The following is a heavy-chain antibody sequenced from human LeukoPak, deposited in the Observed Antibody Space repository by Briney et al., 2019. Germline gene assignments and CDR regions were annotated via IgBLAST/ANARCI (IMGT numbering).Heavy chain of an antibody. V-gene: IGHV3-21*01. Sequence: GSLTLSCAGSGFTFSSYSMNWVRQAPGKGLEWVASISSSSTYIYYEDSVKGRSTISTDNAKKSLDLQLNSLRAEDRGVYYCAKELRGYSNGLRNNWFDPWGRGTLDPVSS. J-gene: IGHJ5*02. CDR1: GFTFSSYS. CDR2: ISSSSTYI. D-gene: IGHD5-18*01. CDR3: AKELRGYSNGLRNNWFDP.